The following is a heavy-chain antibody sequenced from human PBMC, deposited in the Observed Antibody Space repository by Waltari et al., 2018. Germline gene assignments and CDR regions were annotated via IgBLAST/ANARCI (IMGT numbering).Heavy chain of an antibody. CDR2: ISSIGAT. J-gene: IGHJ3*01. CDR3: ATYIGASIGTAAFDV. V-gene: IGHV4-39*01. Sequence: QLQLQESGPGLLKPSETLSLTCSVSGGSIITNRHYWGWIRQPPGQGLEWIGTISSIGATYTSPSLKRRVTLSRDTSKNQLSLTLGSVTAADTAVYYCATYIGASIGTAAFDVWGQGTLVTVSS. D-gene: IGHD5-12*01. CDR1: GGSIITNRHY.